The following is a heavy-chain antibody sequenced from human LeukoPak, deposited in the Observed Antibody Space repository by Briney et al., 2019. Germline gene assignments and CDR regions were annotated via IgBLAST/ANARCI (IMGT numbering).Heavy chain of an antibody. CDR3: AAETYIQGCCNFDV. Sequence: PGASVKVSCKTSGLTFSTSAIQWVRQARGQSLEWMGWIVVGNGNTRYAQKLQERLTITRDMSTSTAYMELSSLRSEDTAVYYCAAETYIQGCCNFDVWGQGTLITLHS. D-gene: IGHD2/OR15-2a*01. CDR1: GLTFSTSA. V-gene: IGHV1-58*02. CDR2: IVVGNGNT. J-gene: IGHJ3*01.